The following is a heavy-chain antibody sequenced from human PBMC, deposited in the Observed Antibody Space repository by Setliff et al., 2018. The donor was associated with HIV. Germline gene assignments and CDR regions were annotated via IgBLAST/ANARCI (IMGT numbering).Heavy chain of an antibody. Sequence: PGESLKISCKDSGYSFTTFWIGWVRQMPGKGLEWMGIIYPGDSDTRYSPSFQGQVTISADKSISTAYLQWSSLKASDTAMYYCARPLWSQSSDAFSIWGQGTMVTVSS. CDR1: GYSFTTFW. D-gene: IGHD2-21*01. J-gene: IGHJ3*02. CDR3: ARPLWSQSSDAFSI. CDR2: IYPGDSDT. V-gene: IGHV5-51*01.